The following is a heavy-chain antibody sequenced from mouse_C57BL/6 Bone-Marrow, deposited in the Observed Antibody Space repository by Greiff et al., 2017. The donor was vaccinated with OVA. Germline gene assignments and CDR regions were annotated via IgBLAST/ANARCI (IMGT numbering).Heavy chain of an antibody. Sequence: EVQLVESGGDLVKPGGSLKLSCAASGFTFSSYGMSWVRQTPDKRLEWVATISSGGSYTYYPDSVKGRFTISRDNAKNTLDLQMSSLKSEDTAMYYCARRQLRLFAYWGQGTLVTVSA. D-gene: IGHD3-2*02. CDR1: GFTFSSYG. CDR2: ISSGGSYT. J-gene: IGHJ3*01. CDR3: ARRQLRLFAY. V-gene: IGHV5-6*01.